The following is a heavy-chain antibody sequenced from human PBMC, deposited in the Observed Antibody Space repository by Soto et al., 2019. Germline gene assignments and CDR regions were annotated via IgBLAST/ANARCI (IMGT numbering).Heavy chain of an antibody. CDR3: ARPQHVVVVPAAIDY. J-gene: IGHJ4*02. Sequence: PGESLKISCKGSGYSFTSYWIGWVRQMPGKGLEWMGIIYPGDSDTRYSPSFQGQVTISADKSISTAYLQWSSLKASGTAMYYCARPQHVVVVPAAIDYWGQGTLVTVSS. CDR2: IYPGDSDT. D-gene: IGHD2-2*01. V-gene: IGHV5-51*01. CDR1: GYSFTSYW.